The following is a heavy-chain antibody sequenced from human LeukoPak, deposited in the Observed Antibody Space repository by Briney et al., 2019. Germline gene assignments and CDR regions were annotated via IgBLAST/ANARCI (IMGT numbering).Heavy chain of an antibody. CDR1: GYTFTSYG. CDR2: ISAYNGNT. CDR3: ARINWNFYYFDY. Sequence: ASVKDSCKASGYTFTSYGISWVGQAPGQGLEWMGWISAYNGNTNYAQKLQGRVTMTTDTSTSTAYMGLRSLRSDDTAVYYCARINWNFYYFDYWGQGTLVTVSS. V-gene: IGHV1-18*01. D-gene: IGHD1-20*01. J-gene: IGHJ4*02.